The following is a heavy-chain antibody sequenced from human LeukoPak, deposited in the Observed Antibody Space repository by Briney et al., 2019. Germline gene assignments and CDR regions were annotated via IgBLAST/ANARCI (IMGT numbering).Heavy chain of an antibody. CDR2: INPNSGGT. V-gene: IGHV1-2*06. CDR3: ARDLARVRVPAAIGDY. Sequence: GASVTVSCTASGYTFTGYYMHWVRQAPGQGLEWMGRINPNSGGTNYAQKFQGRVTMTRDTSISTAYMELSRLRSDDTAVYYCARDLARVRVPAAIGDYWGQGTLVTVSS. D-gene: IGHD2-2*02. CDR1: GYTFTGYY. J-gene: IGHJ4*02.